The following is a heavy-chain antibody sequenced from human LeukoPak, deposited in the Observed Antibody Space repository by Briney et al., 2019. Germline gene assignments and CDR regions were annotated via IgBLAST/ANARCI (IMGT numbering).Heavy chain of an antibody. CDR2: VYYSGST. J-gene: IGHJ4*02. CDR3: ARIHRYCSGGACYVLDN. V-gene: IGHV4-59*02. Sequence: PSETLSLTCVVSGGSVSGYYWGRIRQPPGRGLEWIGYVYYSGSTNHNPSFKSRITISVDASRNQFSLQLSSVTAADTAVYYCARIHRYCSGGACYVLDNWGQGTLVAVSS. D-gene: IGHD2-15*01. CDR1: GGSVSGYY.